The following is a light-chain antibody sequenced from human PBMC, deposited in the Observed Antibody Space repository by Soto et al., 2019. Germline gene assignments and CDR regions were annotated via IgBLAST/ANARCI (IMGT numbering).Light chain of an antibody. CDR3: GTWDSSLSVWV. V-gene: IGLV1-51*02. J-gene: IGLJ3*02. Sequence: QSVLTQPPSVSAAPGQKVTISCSGSSSNIGNNYVSWYQQLPGTAPKLLIYENNKRPSEIPDRFSGSKSGTSATLGITGLQTGDEADYYCGTWDSSLSVWVFGGGTKLTVL. CDR2: ENN. CDR1: SSNIGNNY.